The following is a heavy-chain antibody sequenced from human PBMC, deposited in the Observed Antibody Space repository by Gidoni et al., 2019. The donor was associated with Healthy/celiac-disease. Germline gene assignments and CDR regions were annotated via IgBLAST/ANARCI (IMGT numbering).Heavy chain of an antibody. D-gene: IGHD2-2*01. CDR1: VGSFSGYY. V-gene: IGHV4-34*01. J-gene: IGHJ5*02. Sequence: QVQLQHLGAGLLKPLETLSPTCADYVGSFSGYYWSWIRQPPGKGLEWYGESNHSGSTNYHPALKSRVTISVDTSKNQFSRKLSSGTDADTAVYYCARTLPFCSSASGSPGGGWVDPWGVRTLVTVSS. CDR3: ARTLPFCSSASGSPGGGWVDP. CDR2: SNHSGST.